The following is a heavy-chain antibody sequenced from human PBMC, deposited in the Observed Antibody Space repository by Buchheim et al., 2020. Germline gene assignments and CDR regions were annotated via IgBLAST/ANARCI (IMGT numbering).Heavy chain of an antibody. CDR2: MSGSCDST. Sequence: EVQLLESGGGLVQPGGSLRLSCATPGFTFNSYAMSWVRQAPGKGLEWVSVMSGSCDSTQYADSVWGRFTMSRDNFQDTVLLEMNSLRAEDTAVYYCANFYISSPSDYWGQGTL. D-gene: IGHD6-6*01. V-gene: IGHV3-23*01. CDR3: ANFYISSPSDY. J-gene: IGHJ4*02. CDR1: GFTFNSYA.